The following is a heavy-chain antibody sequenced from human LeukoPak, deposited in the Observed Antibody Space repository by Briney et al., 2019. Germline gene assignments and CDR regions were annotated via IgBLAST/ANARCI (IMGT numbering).Heavy chain of an antibody. V-gene: IGHV1-2*02. Sequence: ASVKVSCKASGYSLNASYMHWVRQAPGPGLEWMGWINPSSGGTKYAQKLQGRVTMARDTSISTTYMELSRLTSDDTAGYYCARGRGFDYWGQRTLVTVSS. J-gene: IGHJ4*02. CDR2: INPSSGGT. CDR3: ARGRGFDY. CDR1: GYSLNASY.